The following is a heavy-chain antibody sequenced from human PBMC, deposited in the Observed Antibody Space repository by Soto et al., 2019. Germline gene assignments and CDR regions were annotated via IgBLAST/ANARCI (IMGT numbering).Heavy chain of an antibody. CDR1: GFTFTNFW. Sequence: EVQLVESGGGLVQPGGSLRLSCAASGFTFTNFWMHWVRQAPGKGLVWVSRISIDGSSTNYADSVKGRFTISRDNAKNTLYLQMNSLRAEDTAVYYCAPGCLHNYWGQGTLVTVSS. D-gene: IGHD1-1*01. CDR2: ISIDGSST. CDR3: APGCLHNY. V-gene: IGHV3-74*01. J-gene: IGHJ4*02.